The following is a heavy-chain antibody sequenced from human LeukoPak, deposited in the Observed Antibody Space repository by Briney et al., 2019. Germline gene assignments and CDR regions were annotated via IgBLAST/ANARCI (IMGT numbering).Heavy chain of an antibody. CDR2: ISYDGSNK. V-gene: IGHV3-30*18. J-gene: IGHJ4*02. CDR1: GFTFSSYG. Sequence: GSLRLSCAASGFTFSSYGMHWVRQAPGKGLEWVAVISYDGSNKYYADSVKGRFTISRDNSKDTLYLQMNSLRAEDTAVYYCAKAPGSFYDSSGYGLGNYWGQGTLVTVSS. CDR3: AKAPGSFYDSSGYGLGNY. D-gene: IGHD3-22*01.